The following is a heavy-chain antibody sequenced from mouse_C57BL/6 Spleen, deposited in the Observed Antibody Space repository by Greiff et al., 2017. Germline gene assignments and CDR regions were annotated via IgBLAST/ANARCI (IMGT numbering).Heavy chain of an antibody. J-gene: IGHJ4*01. CDR1: GFTFSDYG. D-gene: IGHD1-1*01. V-gene: IGHV5-17*01. CDR2: ISSGSSTI. CDR3: ARADSYYYGSSYDYAMDY. Sequence: DVKLVESGGGLVKPGGSLKLSCAASGFTFSDYGMHWVRQAPEKGLEWVAYISSGSSTIYYADTVKGRFTISRDNAKNTLFLQMTSLRSEDTTMYYCARADSYYYGSSYDYAMDYWGQGTSVTVSS.